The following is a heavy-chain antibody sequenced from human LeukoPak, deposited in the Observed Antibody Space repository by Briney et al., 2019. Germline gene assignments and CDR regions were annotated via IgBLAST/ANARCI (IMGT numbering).Heavy chain of an antibody. J-gene: IGHJ4*02. CDR3: AKDVGDGGSGSFDY. CDR2: ISWNSGSI. Sequence: GGSLRLSCAASGFTFDDYAMHWVRQAPGKGLEWVSGISWNSGSIGYADSVKGRLTISRDNAKNSLYLQMNSLRAEDTALYYCAKDVGDGGSGSFDYWGQGTLVTVSS. V-gene: IGHV3-9*01. D-gene: IGHD3-10*01. CDR1: GFTFDDYA.